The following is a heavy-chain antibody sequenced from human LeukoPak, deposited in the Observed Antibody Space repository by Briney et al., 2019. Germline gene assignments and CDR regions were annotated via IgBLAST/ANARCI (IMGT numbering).Heavy chain of an antibody. CDR1: GGSSSGYY. J-gene: IGHJ4*02. D-gene: IGHD3-10*01. CDR3: ASNSFDYYGSGSYSVDY. CDR2: INHSGST. V-gene: IGHV4-34*01. Sequence: SETLSLTCAVYGGSSSGYYWSWIRQPPGKGLEWIGEINHSGSTNYNPSLKSRVTISVDTSKNQFSLKLSSVTAADTAVYYCASNSFDYYGSGSYSVDYWGQGTLVTVSS.